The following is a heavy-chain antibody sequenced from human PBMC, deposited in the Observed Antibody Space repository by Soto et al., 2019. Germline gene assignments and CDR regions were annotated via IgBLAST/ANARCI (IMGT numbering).Heavy chain of an antibody. V-gene: IGHV3-11*01. CDR2: ISSSGSTI. Sequence: GGSLRLSCAASGFTFSDYYMSWIRQAPGKGLEWVSYISSSGSTIYYADSVKGRFTISRDNSKNTLYLQMNSLRAEDTAVYYCASQRGLHWYFDLWGRGTLVTVSS. J-gene: IGHJ2*01. CDR1: GFTFSDYY. D-gene: IGHD2-21*01. CDR3: ASQRGLHWYFDL.